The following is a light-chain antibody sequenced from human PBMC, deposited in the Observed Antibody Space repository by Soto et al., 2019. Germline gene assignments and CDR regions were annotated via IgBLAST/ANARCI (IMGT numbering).Light chain of an antibody. CDR1: QDISNY. V-gene: IGKV1-33*01. CDR3: QQYDNLLRNT. J-gene: IGKJ2*01. CDR2: DAS. Sequence: DIQMTQSPSSLSASVGDRVTITCQASQDISNYLNWYQQKPGKAPKLLIYDASNSETGVPSRFSGSGSGTDFTFTISSLQPEDIATYYCQQYDNLLRNTFGQGTKLEIK.